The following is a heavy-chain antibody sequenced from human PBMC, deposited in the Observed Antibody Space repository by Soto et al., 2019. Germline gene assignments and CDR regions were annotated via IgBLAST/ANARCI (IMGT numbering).Heavy chain of an antibody. Sequence: KVSCRGVRDRFTTYWIGRVRQMTGEGLEWLGIIYPGDSDTRYSPSFQGQVTISADQSISTAYLQWSSLKASDTAIYYCARGDTSMAFDCWGQGTLVTVS. CDR3: ARGDTSMAFDC. V-gene: IGHV5-51*01. J-gene: IGHJ4*02. CDR2: IYPGDSDT. CDR1: RDRFTTYW. D-gene: IGHD5-18*01.